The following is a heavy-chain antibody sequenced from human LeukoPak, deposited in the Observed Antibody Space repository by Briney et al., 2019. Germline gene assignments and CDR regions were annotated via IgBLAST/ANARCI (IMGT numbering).Heavy chain of an antibody. J-gene: IGHJ4*02. CDR2: INPNSGGT. CDR3: ARTIVGASPYPDY. Sequence: GASVKVSCKASGYTFTGYYMHWVRQAPGQGLEWMGWINPNSGGTNYAQKFQGRVTMTRDTSISTAYMELSRLRSDDTAVYYCARTIVGASPYPDYWGQGTLVTVSS. V-gene: IGHV1-2*02. CDR1: GYTFTGYY. D-gene: IGHD1-26*01.